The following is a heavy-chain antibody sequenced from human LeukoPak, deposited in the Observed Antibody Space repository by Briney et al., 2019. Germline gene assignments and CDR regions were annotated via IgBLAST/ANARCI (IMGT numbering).Heavy chain of an antibody. CDR1: GFTFSSYE. Sequence: GGSLTLSCAASGFTFSSYEMSWVRQAPGKGLEWVSYISSSGSTIYYADSVKGRFTISRDNAKNSLYLQMNSLRAEDTAVYYCAKIDYGDYVLDYWGQGTLVTVSS. D-gene: IGHD4-17*01. J-gene: IGHJ4*02. CDR3: AKIDYGDYVLDY. CDR2: ISSSGSTI. V-gene: IGHV3-48*03.